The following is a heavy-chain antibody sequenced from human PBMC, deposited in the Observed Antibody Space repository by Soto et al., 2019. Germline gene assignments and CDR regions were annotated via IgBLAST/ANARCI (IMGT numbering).Heavy chain of an antibody. Sequence: IRSVTCIVSRGSINTYYCPLIRQPPGKGLEWIGYVDYSGNSDSSPSLKSRVTISIDTSKKQVSLKLNSVTAADTAVYYCARNWFSVAGRFHFDYWGQGISVTISS. V-gene: IGHV4-59*01. J-gene: IGHJ4*02. CDR1: RGSINTYY. CDR2: VDYSGNS. CDR3: ARNWFSVAGRFHFDY. D-gene: IGHD6-19*01.